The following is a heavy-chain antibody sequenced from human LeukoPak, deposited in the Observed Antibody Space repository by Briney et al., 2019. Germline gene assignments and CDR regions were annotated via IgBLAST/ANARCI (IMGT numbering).Heavy chain of an antibody. CDR1: GASISSYY. Sequence: PSETLSLTCTVSGASISSYYWSWIRQPPGKGLEWIGYIYYSGSTNYNPSLKSRVTISVDTYKHQLSLKLNSVTTADTAVYYCASGGIYSYIWFDPWGQGTLVTVS. D-gene: IGHD5-18*01. CDR2: IYYSGST. J-gene: IGHJ5*02. CDR3: ASGGIYSYIWFDP. V-gene: IGHV4-59*01.